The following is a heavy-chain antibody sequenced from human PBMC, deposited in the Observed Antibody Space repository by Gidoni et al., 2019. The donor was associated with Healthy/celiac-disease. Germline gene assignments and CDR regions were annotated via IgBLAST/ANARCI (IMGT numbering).Heavy chain of an antibody. V-gene: IGHV3-33*01. D-gene: IGHD3-22*01. CDR1: GFTFSSYG. CDR2: IWYDGSNK. Sequence: QVQLVESGGGVVQPGRSLRLSCAASGFTFSSYGMHWVRQAPGKGREWVAVIWYDGSNKYYADSVKGRFTISRDNSKNTLYLQMNSLRAEDTAVYYCASDASFITPNFQHWGQGTLVTVSS. J-gene: IGHJ1*01. CDR3: ASDASFITPNFQH.